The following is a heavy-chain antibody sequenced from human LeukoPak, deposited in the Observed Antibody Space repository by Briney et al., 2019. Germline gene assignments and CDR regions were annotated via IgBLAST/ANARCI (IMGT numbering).Heavy chain of an antibody. CDR3: ASLLSGHPNGYFDY. J-gene: IGHJ4*02. V-gene: IGHV4-30-4*01. Sequence: NPSQTLSLTCTVSGGSISSGDYYWSWIRQPPGKGLEWIGYIYYSGSTYYNPSLKSRVTISVDTSKNQFSLKLSSVTAADTAVYYCASLLSGHPNGYFDYWGQGTLVTVSS. CDR2: IYYSGST. CDR1: GGSISSGDYY. D-gene: IGHD5-12*01.